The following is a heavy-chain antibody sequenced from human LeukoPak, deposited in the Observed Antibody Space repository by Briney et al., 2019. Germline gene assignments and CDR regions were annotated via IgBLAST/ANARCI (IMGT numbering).Heavy chain of an antibody. D-gene: IGHD5-12*01. J-gene: IGHJ4*02. CDR3: ARGPVVVATTSFDY. CDR1: GGSISSGGYY. CDR2: IYYSGST. V-gene: IGHV4-31*03. Sequence: SETLSLTCTVSGGSISSGGYYWSWIRQHPGKGLEWIGYIYYSGSTYYNPSLKSRVTISVDTSKNQFSLKLSSVTAADTAVYYCARGPVVVATTSFDYWGQGTLVTVSS.